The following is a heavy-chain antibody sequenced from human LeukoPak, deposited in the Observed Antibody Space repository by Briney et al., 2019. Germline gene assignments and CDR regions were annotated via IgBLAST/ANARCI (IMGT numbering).Heavy chain of an antibody. CDR1: GYTFTGYY. Sequence: ASMKVSCKASGYTFTGYYMHWVRQAPGQGLEWMGWINPNSGGTNYAQKFQGRVTMTRDTSISTAYMELSRLRSDDTAVYYCARDLVSMPGGDFDYWGQGTLVTVSS. J-gene: IGHJ4*02. CDR3: ARDLVSMPGGDFDY. CDR2: INPNSGGT. D-gene: IGHD2-2*01. V-gene: IGHV1-2*02.